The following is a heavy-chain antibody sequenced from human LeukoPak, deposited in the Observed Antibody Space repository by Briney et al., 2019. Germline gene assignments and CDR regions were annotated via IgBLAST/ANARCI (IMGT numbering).Heavy chain of an antibody. D-gene: IGHD1-7*01. CDR1: GFTFSSYW. J-gene: IGHJ3*02. V-gene: IGHV3-7*01. CDR3: ARGLLVYNWNYVGGRVAFDI. Sequence: PGGSLRLSCAASGFTFSSYWMSWVRQAPGKGLEWVANIKQDGSEKYYVDSVKGRFTISRDNAKNSLYLQMNSLRAEDTAVYYCARGLLVYNWNYVGGRVAFDIWGQGTMVTVSS. CDR2: IKQDGSEK.